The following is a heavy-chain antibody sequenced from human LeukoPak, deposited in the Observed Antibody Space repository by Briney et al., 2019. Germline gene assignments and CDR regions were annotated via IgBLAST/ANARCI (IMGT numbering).Heavy chain of an antibody. J-gene: IGHJ6*03. Sequence: GGSLRLSCAASGFTFSTYAMSWVRQAPGKGLEWVSAISGSGGSTYYADSVKGRFTISRDNSKNTLYLQMNSLRAEDTAVYYCAKKQSVGYYYYYMDVWGKGTTVTVSS. CDR2: ISGSGGST. CDR1: GFTFSTYA. V-gene: IGHV3-23*01. D-gene: IGHD1-26*01. CDR3: AKKQSVGYYYYYMDV.